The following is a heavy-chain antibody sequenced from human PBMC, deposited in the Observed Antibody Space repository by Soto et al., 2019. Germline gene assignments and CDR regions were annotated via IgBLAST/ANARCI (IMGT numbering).Heavy chain of an antibody. CDR1: GYAFTTYG. CDR2: ISAHNVKT. D-gene: IGHD1-1*01. Sequence: QVHLVQSGAEVKKPGASVKVSWKGSGYAFTTYGITWVRQAPGQGLEWMGWISAHNVKTNYAQKLQGRVTVTRDTSTRTAYMELRSLRSDDTAVYYCARGRYGDYWGQGALVTVSS. J-gene: IGHJ4*02. V-gene: IGHV1-18*01. CDR3: ARGRYGDY.